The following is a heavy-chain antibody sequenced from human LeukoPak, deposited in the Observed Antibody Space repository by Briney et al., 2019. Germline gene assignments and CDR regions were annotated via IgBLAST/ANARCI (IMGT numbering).Heavy chain of an antibody. CDR1: GGSFSGYY. J-gene: IGHJ5*02. D-gene: IGHD3-10*01. V-gene: IGHV4-34*01. CDR2: INHSGST. Sequence: SETLPLTCAVYGGSFSGYYWNWIRQPPGKGLEWIGEINHSGSTNYNPSLKSRVTISVDTSKNQFSLKLNSVTAADTAVYYCARGSAITMVRGVIRRWFDPRGQGTLVTVSS. CDR3: ARGSAITMVRGVIRRWFDP.